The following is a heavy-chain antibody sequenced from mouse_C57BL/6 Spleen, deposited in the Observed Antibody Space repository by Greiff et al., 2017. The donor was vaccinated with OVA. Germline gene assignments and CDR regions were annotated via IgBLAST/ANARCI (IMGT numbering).Heavy chain of an antibody. CDR3: AREGDYDENWYCDV. CDR2: ISYDGSN. D-gene: IGHD2-4*01. Sequence: EVKLMESGPGLVKPSQSLSLTCSVTGYSITSGYYWNWIRQFPGNKLEWMGYISYDGSNNYNPSLKNRISITRDTSKNQFFLKLNSVTTEDTATYYCAREGDYDENWYCDVWGTGTTVTVSS. J-gene: IGHJ1*03. V-gene: IGHV3-6*01. CDR1: GYSITSGYY.